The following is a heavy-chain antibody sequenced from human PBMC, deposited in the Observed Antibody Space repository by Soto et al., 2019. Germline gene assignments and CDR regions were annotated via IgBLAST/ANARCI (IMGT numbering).Heavy chain of an antibody. Sequence: SETLSDTCPVAGGSISSYYWSCIRQPPGKGLEWIGYIYYSGSTNYNPSLKSRVTISVDTSKNQFSLKLSSVTAADTAVYYCARQTYEYSSSAFDYWGQGTLVTVSS. D-gene: IGHD6-6*01. CDR2: IYYSGST. CDR3: ARQTYEYSSSAFDY. CDR1: GGSISSYY. J-gene: IGHJ4*02. V-gene: IGHV4-59*08.